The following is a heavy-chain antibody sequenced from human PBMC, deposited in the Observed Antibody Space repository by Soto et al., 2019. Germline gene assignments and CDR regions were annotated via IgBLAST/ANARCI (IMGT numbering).Heavy chain of an antibody. V-gene: IGHV1-8*01. CDR1: GYTFTSYD. D-gene: IGHD7-27*01. CDR2: MNPNSGNT. CDR3: ERSPLGRDAY. J-gene: IGHJ4*02. Sequence: QVQLVQSGAEVKKPGASVKVSCKASGYTFTSYDINWVRQATGQGLEWMGWMNPNSGNTGYAQKFQGRVTMTRNTSISTAYKELCRLRSEDTDVYYCERSPLGRDAYWGQGTLVTGST.